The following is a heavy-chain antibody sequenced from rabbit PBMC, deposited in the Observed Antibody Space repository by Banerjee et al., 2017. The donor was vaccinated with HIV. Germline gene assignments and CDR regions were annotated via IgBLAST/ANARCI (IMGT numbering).Heavy chain of an antibody. CDR3: ARSTSGYDIGDL. Sequence: QSLEESGGDLVKPGASLTLTCKASGFSFSTGYYMCWVRQAPGKGLEWIGCVDTGSSSNTYYASWAKGRFTISKTSSTTVTLQMTSLTAADTATYFCARSTSGYDIGDLWGQGTLVTVS. CDR1: GFSFSTGYY. D-gene: IGHD1-1*01. V-gene: IGHV1S40*01. CDR2: VDTGSSSNT. J-gene: IGHJ4*01.